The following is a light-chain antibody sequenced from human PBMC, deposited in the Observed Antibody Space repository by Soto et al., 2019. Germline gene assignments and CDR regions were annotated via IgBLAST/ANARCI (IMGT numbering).Light chain of an antibody. CDR1: SGHSSYA. V-gene: IGLV4-69*01. Sequence: QPVRTQSPSASASLGASVKLTCTLSSGHSSYAIAWHQQQPEKGPRYLMKLNSGGSHSKGDGIPDRFSGSSSGAERYLTISSLQAEDEADYYCQTWGTGIVVFGGGTKVTVL. CDR3: QTWGTGIVV. J-gene: IGLJ2*01. CDR2: LNSGGSH.